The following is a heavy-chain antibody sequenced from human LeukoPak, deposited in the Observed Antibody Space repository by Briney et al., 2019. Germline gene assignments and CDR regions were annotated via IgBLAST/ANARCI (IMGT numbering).Heavy chain of an antibody. D-gene: IGHD3-22*01. CDR3: ARVPGGISMIVVGSYYMDV. Sequence: SETLSLTCTISGGSVSDYYWSWIRQSPGKGLEWIGYIYHTGSTSYSPSLKSRVTISADTSQNQFSLKLSSVTAADTAVYYCARVPGGISMIVVGSYYMDVWGKGTTVTVSS. CDR1: GGSVSDYY. V-gene: IGHV4-59*02. J-gene: IGHJ6*03. CDR2: IYHTGST.